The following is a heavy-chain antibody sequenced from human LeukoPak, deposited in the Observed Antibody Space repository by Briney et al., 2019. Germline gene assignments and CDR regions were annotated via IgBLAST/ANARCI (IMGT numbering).Heavy chain of an antibody. D-gene: IGHD2-15*01. CDR3: AKARYCSGGSCYRGFDN. V-gene: IGHV3-9*01. CDR2: ISWNSGSI. Sequence: PGRSLRLSCAASGFTFDDYAMHWVRQVPGKGLEWVSGISWNSGSIGYVDSVKGRFTISRDNAKSSLYLQMNSLRAEDTASYYCAKARYCSGGSCYRGFDNWGQGTLVTISS. CDR1: GFTFDDYA. J-gene: IGHJ4*02.